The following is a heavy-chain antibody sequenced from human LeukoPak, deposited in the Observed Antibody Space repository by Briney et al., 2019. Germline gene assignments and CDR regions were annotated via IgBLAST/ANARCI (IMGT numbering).Heavy chain of an antibody. CDR1: GGSISSYY. CDR3: ARGVGYCSGGSCSEPQDLDY. D-gene: IGHD2-15*01. V-gene: IGHV4-59*01. CDR2: IYYSGST. J-gene: IGHJ4*02. Sequence: SETLSLTCTVSGGSISSYYWSWIRQPPGKGLEWIGYIYYSGSTNYNPSLKSRVTISVDTSKNQFSLKLSSVTAADTAVYYCARGVGYCSGGSCSEPQDLDYWGQGTLVTVSS.